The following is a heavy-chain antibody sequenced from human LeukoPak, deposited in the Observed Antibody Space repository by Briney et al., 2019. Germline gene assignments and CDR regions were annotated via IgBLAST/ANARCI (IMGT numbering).Heavy chain of an antibody. CDR1: GFTFSSYA. V-gene: IGHV4-34*01. D-gene: IGHD3-22*01. Sequence: PGGSLRLSCAASGFTFSSYAMSWVRQSPGKGLEWIADINHRGSASYNPSLKSRATISVDTSKNQFSLKLTSMTAADTAVYYCARHFGYDDTSDYQGVPDHWGQGSLVTVSS. CDR2: INHRGSA. CDR3: ARHFGYDDTSDYQGVPDH. J-gene: IGHJ4*02.